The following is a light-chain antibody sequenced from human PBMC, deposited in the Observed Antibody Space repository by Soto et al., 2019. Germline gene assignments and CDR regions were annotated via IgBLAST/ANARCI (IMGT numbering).Light chain of an antibody. Sequence: EIVLTQSPGTLSLSPGERATLSCRASQSVNKNFIAWYQQKPGQAPRLLINGASSRATGIPDRFSGGGSGTDFSLTIDRLEPEDFAVYFCPQYGSSPPTVGGGTKVASK. CDR1: QSVNKNF. V-gene: IGKV3-20*01. CDR2: GAS. J-gene: IGKJ4*01. CDR3: PQYGSSPPT.